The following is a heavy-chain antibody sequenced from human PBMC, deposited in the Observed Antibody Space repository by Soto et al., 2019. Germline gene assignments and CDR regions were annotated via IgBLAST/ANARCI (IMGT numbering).Heavy chain of an antibody. J-gene: IGHJ4*02. CDR3: ARGPLYLNYYDSSGYWPFDY. V-gene: IGHV4-59*01. Sequence: SQAVSLTGTVCGCSISIYYRSCIRQPPGKGLAWIGYIYYSGSTNYNPSLKSRVTISVDTSKNQFSLKLSSVTAADTAVYYCARGPLYLNYYDSSGYWPFDYWGQGTPVPVSS. CDR1: GCSISIYY. D-gene: IGHD3-22*01. CDR2: IYYSGST.